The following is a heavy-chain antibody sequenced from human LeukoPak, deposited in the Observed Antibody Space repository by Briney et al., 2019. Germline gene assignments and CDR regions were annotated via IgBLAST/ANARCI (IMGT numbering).Heavy chain of an antibody. CDR2: ISGSGGST. Sequence: GGSLRLSCAASEFTVSSNYMSWVRQAPGKGLEWVSAISGSGGSTYYADSVKGRFTISRDNSKNTLYLQMNSLRAEDTAVYYCARTFAAIAPYDAFDIWGQGTMVTVSS. J-gene: IGHJ3*02. D-gene: IGHD2-2*02. CDR3: ARTFAAIAPYDAFDI. V-gene: IGHV3-23*01. CDR1: EFTVSSNY.